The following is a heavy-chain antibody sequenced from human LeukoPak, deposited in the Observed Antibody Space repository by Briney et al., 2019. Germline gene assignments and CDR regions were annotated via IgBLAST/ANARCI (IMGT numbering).Heavy chain of an antibody. CDR3: VRVPYYFLTGENYFDL. V-gene: IGHV1-8*01. Sequence: ASVKVSCKASGYTFFNHDINWVRQATGQGLEWMRWMNPNSGNAGYMQNFQGRVTTTSDTSVSTAYMELSSLRSEDTAVYYCVRVPYYFLTGENYFDLWGQGTLVTVSS. J-gene: IGHJ5*02. CDR1: GYTFFNHD. D-gene: IGHD3-9*01. CDR2: MNPNSGNA.